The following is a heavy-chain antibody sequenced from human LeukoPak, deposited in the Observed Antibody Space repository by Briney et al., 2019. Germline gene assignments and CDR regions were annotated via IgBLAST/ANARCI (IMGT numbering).Heavy chain of an antibody. D-gene: IGHD3-10*01. J-gene: IGHJ4*02. Sequence: GGSLRLSCAASGFTFSDYYMSWIRQAPGKGLEGVSVIYSGGSTYYADSVKGRFTISRDNSKNTLYLKMNSLRAEDTALYYCARDRDDYFDYWGQGTLVTVSS. CDR2: IYSGGST. CDR1: GFTFSDYY. CDR3: ARDRDDYFDY. V-gene: IGHV3-53*01.